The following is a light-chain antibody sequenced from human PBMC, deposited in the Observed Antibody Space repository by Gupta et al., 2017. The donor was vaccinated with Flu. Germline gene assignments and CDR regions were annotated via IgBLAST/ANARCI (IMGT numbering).Light chain of an antibody. Sequence: GERATRSCRASQSVSTNLTWYQQKPGQAPRLLIYDASTRATGIPARFSGSGSGTEFTLTISSLQSEDSAIDYCQQYNYWPYTFGQGTKLEIK. V-gene: IGKV3-15*01. J-gene: IGKJ2*01. CDR2: DAS. CDR1: QSVSTN. CDR3: QQYNYWPYT.